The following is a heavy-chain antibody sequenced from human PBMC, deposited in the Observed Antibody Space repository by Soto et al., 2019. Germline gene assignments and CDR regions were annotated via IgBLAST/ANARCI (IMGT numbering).Heavy chain of an antibody. CDR2: MNPNSGNT. Sequence: ASVKVSCKASGYAFTSYDINWVRQATGQGLEWMGWMNPNSGNTGYAQKFQGRVTMTRNTSISTAYMEPSSLRSEDTAVYYCARGFRAPSTVSTTYYDFWSGYYTGGCHKAWGHGTLVTAPQ. J-gene: IGHJ4*03. V-gene: IGHV1-8*01. CDR1: GYAFTSYD. CDR3: ARGFRAPSTVSTTYYDFWSGYYTGGCHKA. D-gene: IGHD3-3*01.